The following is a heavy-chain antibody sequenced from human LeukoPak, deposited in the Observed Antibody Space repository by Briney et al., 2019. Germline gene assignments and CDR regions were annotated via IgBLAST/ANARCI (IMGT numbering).Heavy chain of an antibody. CDR3: ARRDSSGYYGY. CDR2: IYYSGST. J-gene: IGHJ4*02. D-gene: IGHD3-22*01. V-gene: IGHV4-61*01. CDR1: GGSISSGSYY. Sequence: SETLSLTCTVSGGSISSGSYYWSWIRQPPGKGLEWIGYIYYSGSTNYNPSLKSRVTISVDTSKNQFSLKLSSVTAADTAVYYCARRDSSGYYGYWGQGTLVTVSS.